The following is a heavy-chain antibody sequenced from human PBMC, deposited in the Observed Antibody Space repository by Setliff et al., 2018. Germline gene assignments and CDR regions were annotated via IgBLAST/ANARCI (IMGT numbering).Heavy chain of an antibody. V-gene: IGHV1-18*01. CDR3: ARVPRLEWLLPTFDS. Sequence: ASVKVSCKTSGYTFISYGISWVRQAPGQGLEWMGWISGYNGNTDYAQNFQGRVTMTTDTSTSTAYMELRSLRSDDTAVYYCARVPRLEWLLPTFDSWGQGTLVTSPQ. D-gene: IGHD3-3*01. CDR2: ISGYNGNT. CDR1: GYTFISYG. J-gene: IGHJ4*02.